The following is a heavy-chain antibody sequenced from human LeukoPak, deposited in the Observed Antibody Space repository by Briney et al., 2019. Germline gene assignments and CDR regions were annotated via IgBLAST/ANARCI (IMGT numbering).Heavy chain of an antibody. D-gene: IGHD3-10*01. CDR3: ASQYYYGSENWFDP. J-gene: IGHJ5*02. V-gene: IGHV4-59*10. Sequence: SETLSLTCAVYGGSFSGYYWSWIRQPAGKGLEWIGRIYTSGSTNYNPSLKSRVTMSVDTSKNQFSLKLSSVTAADTAVYYCASQYYYGSENWFDPWGQGTLVTVSS. CDR2: IYTSGST. CDR1: GGSFSGYY.